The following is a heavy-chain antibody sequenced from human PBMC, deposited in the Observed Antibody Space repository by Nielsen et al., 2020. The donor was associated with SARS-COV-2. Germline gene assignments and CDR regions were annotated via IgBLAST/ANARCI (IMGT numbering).Heavy chain of an antibody. V-gene: IGHV4-39*02. CDR1: GASMSDSNYY. CDR3: VRLNRRILTPLALASLRFDY. J-gene: IGHJ4*02. Sequence: GSLRLSCTVSGASMSDSNYYWVWIRQPPGKGLEWIASIYYSGITYYNTSLKSRVTISIDTSKNHFSLRLNSVAAADTAVYYCVRLNRRILTPLALASLRFDYWGQGSLVTVSS. D-gene: IGHD3-3*02. CDR2: IYYSGIT.